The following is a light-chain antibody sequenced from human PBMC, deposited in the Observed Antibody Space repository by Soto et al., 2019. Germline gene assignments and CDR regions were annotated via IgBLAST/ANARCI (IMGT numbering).Light chain of an antibody. CDR1: PSISSW. V-gene: IGKV1-5*03. J-gene: IGKJ2*01. CDR3: QQYDSYSRT. CDR2: LAS. Sequence: DIQMTQSPSTLSASVGDRVTITCRASPSISSWLAWYQQKPGKAPKLLIYLASSLESGVPSRFSGSGSGTEFTLTISSLQPDDFATYYCQQYDSYSRTFGQGTKLEI.